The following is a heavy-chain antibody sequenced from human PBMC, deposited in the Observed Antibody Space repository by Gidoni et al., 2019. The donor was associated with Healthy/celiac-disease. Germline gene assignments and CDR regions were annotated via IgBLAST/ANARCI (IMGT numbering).Heavy chain of an antibody. CDR2: ISGSGGST. V-gene: IGHV3-23*01. Sequence: EVQLLESGGGLVQPGGSMRLSCAASGFTFSSYAMSWVRPAPGKGLEWVSAISGSGGSTYYADSVKGRFTISRDNSKNTLYLQMNSLRAEDTAVYYCAGYVEMATIWGLTQKTGIDYWGQGTLVTVSS. CDR1: GFTFSSYA. CDR3: AGYVEMATIWGLTQKTGIDY. J-gene: IGHJ4*02. D-gene: IGHD5-12*01.